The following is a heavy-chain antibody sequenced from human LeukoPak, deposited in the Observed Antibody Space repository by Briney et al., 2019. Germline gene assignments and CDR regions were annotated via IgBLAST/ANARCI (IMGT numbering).Heavy chain of an antibody. Sequence: GGSLRLSCAASGLTFSSYSMNWVRQAQGKGLEWVSSISSSSSYIYYADSVKGRFTISGDNAKNSLYLQMNSLRAEDTAVYYCARVEDYGYYDSSGYFDYWGQGTLVTVSS. CDR1: GLTFSSYS. CDR2: ISSSSSYI. V-gene: IGHV3-21*01. CDR3: ARVEDYGYYDSSGYFDY. D-gene: IGHD3-22*01. J-gene: IGHJ4*02.